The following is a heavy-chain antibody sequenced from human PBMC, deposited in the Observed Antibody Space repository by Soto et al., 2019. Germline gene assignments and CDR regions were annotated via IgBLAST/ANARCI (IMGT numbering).Heavy chain of an antibody. D-gene: IGHD6-19*01. Sequence: SETLSLTCTVSGGSISSSSYYWGWIRQPPGKGLEWIGSIYYSGSTYYNPSLKSRVTISVDTSKNQFSLKLSSVTAADTAVYYCAIRSVAGTPFYWGQGTLVTVSS. CDR1: GGSISSSSYY. CDR3: AIRSVAGTPFY. V-gene: IGHV4-39*01. J-gene: IGHJ4*02. CDR2: IYYSGST.